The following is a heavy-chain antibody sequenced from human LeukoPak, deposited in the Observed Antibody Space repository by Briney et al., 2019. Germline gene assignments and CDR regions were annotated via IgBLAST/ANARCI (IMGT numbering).Heavy chain of an antibody. D-gene: IGHD3-10*01. CDR2: IVPSFGTA. J-gene: IGHJ5*02. CDR3: ARDRIIYYYGSGTYNWFDP. V-gene: IGHV1-69*13. CDR1: GGTFSSYA. Sequence: SVKVSCKASGGTFSSYAISWVRQAPGQGLEWMGGIVPSFGTANYAQKFQGRVTITADESTSTAYMELSSLRSEDTAVYYCARDRIIYYYGSGTYNWFDPWGQGTLVTVSS.